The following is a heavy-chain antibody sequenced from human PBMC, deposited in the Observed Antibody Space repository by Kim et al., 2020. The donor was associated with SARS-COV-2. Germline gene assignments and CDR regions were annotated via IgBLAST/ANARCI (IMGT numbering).Heavy chain of an antibody. J-gene: IGHJ4*02. D-gene: IGHD3-10*01. CDR2: IKPDGGEK. V-gene: IGHV3-7*01. Sequence: GGSLRLSCVASGITFSSYWMSWVRQIPRKGLEWVANIKPDGGEKYYVDSVKGRFTISRDNAKNSMFLQMNSLRAEDTAVYYCASVTPYGSSLFDYWGQGT. CDR1: GITFSSYW. CDR3: ASVTPYGSSLFDY.